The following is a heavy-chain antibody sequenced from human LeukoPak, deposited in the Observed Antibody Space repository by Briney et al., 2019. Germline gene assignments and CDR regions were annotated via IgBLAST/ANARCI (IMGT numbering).Heavy chain of an antibody. CDR2: IIPIFGIA. Sequence: SVKVSCKASGGTFSSYAISWVRQAPGQGLEWMGRIIPIFGIANYAQKFQGRVTITADKSTSTAHMELSSLRSEDTAVYYCARAHTVTIYSGFDPWGQGTLVTVSS. CDR3: ARAHTVTIYSGFDP. V-gene: IGHV1-69*04. D-gene: IGHD4-17*01. J-gene: IGHJ5*02. CDR1: GGTFSSYA.